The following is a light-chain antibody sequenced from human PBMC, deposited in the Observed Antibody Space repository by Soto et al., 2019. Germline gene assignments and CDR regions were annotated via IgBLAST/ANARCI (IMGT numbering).Light chain of an antibody. V-gene: IGKV1-39*01. Sequence: DIQMTQSPSSLSASVGDRVTITCRASQRITIYLNWYQQQPWKAPKLLIFATSSLQSGVPATFSGSGSGTDCTLTISSLQPEDLATDDCQQSLTTPLTFGGGTKVEIK. J-gene: IGKJ4*01. CDR3: QQSLTTPLT. CDR2: ATS. CDR1: QRITIY.